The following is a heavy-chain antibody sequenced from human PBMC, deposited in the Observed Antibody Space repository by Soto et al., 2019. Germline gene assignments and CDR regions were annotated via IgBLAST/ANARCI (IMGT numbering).Heavy chain of an antibody. CDR3: ASQAYSRYYYYYYGMDV. Sequence: ASVKVSCKASGYTFTSYGISCVRQAPGQGLEWMGWISAYNGNTNYAQKLQGRVTMTTDTSTSTAYMELRSLRSDDTAVYYCASQAYSRYYYYYYGMDVWGQGTTVTVSS. J-gene: IGHJ6*02. V-gene: IGHV1-18*01. CDR1: GYTFTSYG. CDR2: ISAYNGNT. D-gene: IGHD2-21*01.